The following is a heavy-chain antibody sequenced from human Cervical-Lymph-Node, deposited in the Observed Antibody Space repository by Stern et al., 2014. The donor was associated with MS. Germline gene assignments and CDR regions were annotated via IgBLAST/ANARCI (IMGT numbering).Heavy chain of an antibody. CDR2: IFPMSGKT. V-gene: IGHV1-69*01. CDR1: GGVFSRYA. Sequence: VQLVQSGAEVKKPGSSVKVSCKAYGGVFSRYAFSWVRQAAGQGLEWMGGIFPMSGKTNYAQKFQGRVKVIADEATSTAYMELSSLRSEDAAVYYCASSYSGWDNPYHFYGMDVWGQGTAVTVSS. CDR3: ASSYSGWDNPYHFYGMDV. J-gene: IGHJ6*02. D-gene: IGHD6-19*01.